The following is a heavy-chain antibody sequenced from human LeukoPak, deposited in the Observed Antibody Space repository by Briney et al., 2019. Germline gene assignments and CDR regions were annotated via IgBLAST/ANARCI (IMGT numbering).Heavy chain of an antibody. V-gene: IGHV4-61*10. CDR2: IYYSGST. CDR1: GDSISSGSDY. Sequence: PSETLSLTCTVSGDSISSGSDYWSWIRQSAGKGLEWIGYIYYSGSTNYNPSLKSRVTISVDESKTQLSLRLESVTAADTAVYYCARGTITTVTDSWGPGTLVTVSS. CDR3: ARGTITTVTDS. D-gene: IGHD4-17*01. J-gene: IGHJ4*02.